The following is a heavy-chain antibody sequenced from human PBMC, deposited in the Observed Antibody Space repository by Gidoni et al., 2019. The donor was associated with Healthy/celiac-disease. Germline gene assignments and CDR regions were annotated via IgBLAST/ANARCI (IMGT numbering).Heavy chain of an antibody. Sequence: QVRLQESGPGLVKPSETLSLTCTVSGGSISIYYWNWLRQPAGKGLEWIGLISSNVGTNYNPSLNSRVAMSLDTSKNQFSLRLSSVTAADTATYYCAGFSYSSSHYYYAMDVWGQGTTVTVSS. CDR3: AGFSYSSSHYYYAMDV. V-gene: IGHV4-4*07. D-gene: IGHD6-6*01. CDR1: GGSISIYY. J-gene: IGHJ6*02. CDR2: ISSNVGT.